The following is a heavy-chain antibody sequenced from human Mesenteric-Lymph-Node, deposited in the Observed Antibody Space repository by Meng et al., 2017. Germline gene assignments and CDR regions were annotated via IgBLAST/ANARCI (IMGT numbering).Heavy chain of an antibody. V-gene: IGHV3-11*04. CDR2: ISSSGSTI. CDR1: GFTFSDYY. J-gene: IGHJ4*02. Sequence: GESLKISCAASGFTFSDYYMSWIRQAPGKGLEWVSDISSSGSTIYYADSVKRRFTISRDNAKNSLYLQMNSLRAEDTAVYYCAGGGTTRFDYWGQGTLVTVSS. CDR3: AGGGTTRFDY. D-gene: IGHD3-16*01.